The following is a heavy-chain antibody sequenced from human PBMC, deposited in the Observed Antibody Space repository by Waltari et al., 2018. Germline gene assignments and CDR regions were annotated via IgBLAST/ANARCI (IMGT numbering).Heavy chain of an antibody. CDR1: GFSTDYW. Sequence: EVQLVESGGGLVQPGGSLSLSCAASGFSTDYWSDWVRQAPGKGLVWVSRMKTDGTSITYADSVKGRFTISRDSAKNTYYLQMNGLRAEDTAVYYCTTNPGYWGQGTLVTVSS. J-gene: IGHJ4*02. V-gene: IGHV3-74*03. CDR3: TTNPGY. CDR2: MKTDGTSI.